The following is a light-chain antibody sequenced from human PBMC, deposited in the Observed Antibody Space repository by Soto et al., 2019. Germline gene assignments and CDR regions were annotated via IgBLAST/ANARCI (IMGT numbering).Light chain of an antibody. J-gene: IGKJ4*01. CDR1: QSVSSSY. V-gene: IGKV3-20*01. CDR3: LQHNSYPLT. CDR2: GAS. Sequence: EIVLTQSPGTLSLSPGERATLSCRASQSVSSSYLAWYQQKPGQAPRLLIYGASSRATGTPDRFSGSGSGTEFTLTISSLQPEDFATYYCLQHNSYPLTFGGGTKVDIK.